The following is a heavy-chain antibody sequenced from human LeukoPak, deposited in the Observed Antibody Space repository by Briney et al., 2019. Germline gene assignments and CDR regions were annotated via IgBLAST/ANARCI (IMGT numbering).Heavy chain of an antibody. CDR3: ARGAGHQLLYNWFDP. Sequence: GASVKVSCKASGYTFTGYYMHWVRQAPGQGLEWMGWINPNSGGTNYAQKFQGRVTMTRDTSISTAYMELSRLRSDDTAVYYCARGAGHQLLYNWFDPWGQGTLVTVSS. J-gene: IGHJ5*02. D-gene: IGHD2-2*01. CDR1: GYTFTGYY. CDR2: INPNSGGT. V-gene: IGHV1-2*02.